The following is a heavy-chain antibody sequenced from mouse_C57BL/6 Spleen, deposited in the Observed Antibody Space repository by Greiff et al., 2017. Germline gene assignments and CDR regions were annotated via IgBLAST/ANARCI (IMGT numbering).Heavy chain of an antibody. CDR1: GFSFNTYA. Sequence: EVMLVESGGGLVQPKGSLKLSCAASGFSFNTYAMNWVRQAPGKGLEWVARIRSKSNNYATYYADSVKDRFTISRDDSESMLYLQMNNLKTEDTAMYYCVREERGYDGFDYWGQGTTRTVSS. CDR3: VREERGYDGFDY. D-gene: IGHD2-2*01. J-gene: IGHJ2*01. CDR2: IRSKSNNYAT. V-gene: IGHV10-1*01.